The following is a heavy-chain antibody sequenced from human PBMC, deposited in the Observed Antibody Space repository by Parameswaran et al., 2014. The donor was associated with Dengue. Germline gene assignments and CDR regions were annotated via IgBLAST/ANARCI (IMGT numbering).Heavy chain of an antibody. D-gene: IGHD2-2*01. CDR3: ARLNHIVVVPAATLSSIGYYYGMDV. J-gene: IGHJ6*02. Sequence: VRQAPGKGLEWVSSISSSSSYIYYADSVKGRFTISRDNAKNSLYLQMNSLRAEDTAVYYCARLNHIVVVPAATLSSIGYYYGMDVWGQGTTVTVSS. V-gene: IGHV3-21*01. CDR2: ISSSSSYI.